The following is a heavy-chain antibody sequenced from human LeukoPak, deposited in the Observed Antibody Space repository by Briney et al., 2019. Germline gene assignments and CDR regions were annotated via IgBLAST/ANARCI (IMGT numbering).Heavy chain of an antibody. Sequence: GGSLRLSCAASGFTVTSYNMNWVRQAPGKGLEWVSSITSSSSYIYYADSVRGRFTTSRDNAKNSLYLQMNSLRAEDTAVYYCTTNYYYYDSSGFRYFDYWGQGTLVTVSS. J-gene: IGHJ4*02. D-gene: IGHD3-22*01. CDR1: GFTVTSYN. V-gene: IGHV3-21*01. CDR2: ITSSSSYI. CDR3: TTNYYYYDSSGFRYFDY.